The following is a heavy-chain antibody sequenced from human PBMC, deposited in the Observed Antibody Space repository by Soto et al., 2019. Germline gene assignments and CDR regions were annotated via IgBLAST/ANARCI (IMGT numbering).Heavy chain of an antibody. J-gene: IGHJ4*02. Sequence: QVQLVESGGGVVQPGRSVRLSCAASGFTFSNYAMHWVRQAPGNGLEWVAVISYDGSNKYYADSVKGRFTISRDTSKKTLYLQINSLRAEDTAVYYCARAPTTVTTAYYFVYWGQGTLVTVSS. CDR3: ARAPTTVTTAYYFVY. CDR1: GFTFSNYA. V-gene: IGHV3-30-3*01. CDR2: ISYDGSNK. D-gene: IGHD4-17*01.